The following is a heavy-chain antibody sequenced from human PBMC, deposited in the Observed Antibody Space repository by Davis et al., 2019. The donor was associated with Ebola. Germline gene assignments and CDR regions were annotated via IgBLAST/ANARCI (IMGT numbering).Heavy chain of an antibody. J-gene: IGHJ4*02. CDR3: AREDCTNGVCYSGSNY. V-gene: IGHV3-30-3*01. CDR1: GFTSSSYA. CDR2: ISYDGSNK. D-gene: IGHD2-8*01. Sequence: PGGSLRPSCAASGFTSSSYAMHWVRQAPGKGLEWVAVISYDGSNKYYADSVKGRFTISRDNSKNTLYLQMNSLRAEDTAVYYCAREDCTNGVCYSGSNYWGQGTLVTVSS.